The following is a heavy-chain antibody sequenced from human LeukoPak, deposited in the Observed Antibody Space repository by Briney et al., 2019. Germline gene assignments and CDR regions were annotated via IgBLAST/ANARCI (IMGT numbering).Heavy chain of an antibody. Sequence: PGGSLRLSCAASGFTFSDYYMSWIHQVPGKGLEWVANIKADGSVKSYVDSVKGRFTISRDNAKNSVYLQMNSLRAEDTAVYNCARARAMDVWGQGTTVIVSS. CDR1: GFTFSDYY. J-gene: IGHJ6*02. CDR3: ARARAMDV. V-gene: IGHV3-7*01. CDR2: IKADGSVK.